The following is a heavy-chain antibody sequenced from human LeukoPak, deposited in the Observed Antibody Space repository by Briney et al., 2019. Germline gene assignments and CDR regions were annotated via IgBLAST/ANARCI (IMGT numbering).Heavy chain of an antibody. J-gene: IGHJ4*02. D-gene: IGHD2-15*01. V-gene: IGHV4-39*07. CDR2: IYYSGST. CDR1: GGSISSSSYY. Sequence: SETLSLTCTVSGGSISSSSYYWGWIRQPPGKGLEWIGSIYYSGSTYYNPSLKSRVTISVDTSKNQFSLKLSSVTAADTAVYYCARVHTCSGANCYYFDYWGQGTLVTASS. CDR3: ARVHTCSGANCYYFDY.